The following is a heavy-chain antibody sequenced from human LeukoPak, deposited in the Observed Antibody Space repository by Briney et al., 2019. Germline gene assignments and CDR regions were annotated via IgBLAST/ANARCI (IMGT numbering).Heavy chain of an antibody. CDR2: IYPGDSDT. Sequence: GESLKISCKGSGYSFTSYWIAWVRQMPGKGLEWMGIIYPGDSDTTYSPSFQGQVTISADKSISTAYLQWSSLKASDTAMYYCARHIAPGYTSGWYFDSWGQGTLVTVSS. CDR1: GYSFTSYW. J-gene: IGHJ4*02. CDR3: ARHIAPGYTSGWYFDS. V-gene: IGHV5-51*01. D-gene: IGHD6-19*01.